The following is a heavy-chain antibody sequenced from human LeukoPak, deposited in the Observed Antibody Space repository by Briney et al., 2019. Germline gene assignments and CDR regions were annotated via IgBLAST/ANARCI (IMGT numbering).Heavy chain of an antibody. D-gene: IGHD1-26*01. CDR1: GFTFSSYG. J-gene: IGHJ3*01. V-gene: IGHV3-30*03. CDR3: ARDPTSSWETAFDF. CDR2: ISYDGSNK. Sequence: GRSLRLSCAASGFTFSSYGMHWVRQAPGKGLEGVAVISYDGSNKYYADSVKGRFTISRDDSKNSLYLQMNSLRAEDTAVYYCARDPTSSWETAFDFWGQGTMVTVSS.